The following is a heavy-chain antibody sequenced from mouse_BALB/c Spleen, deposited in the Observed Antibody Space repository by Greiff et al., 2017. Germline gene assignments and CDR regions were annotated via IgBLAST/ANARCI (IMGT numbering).Heavy chain of an antibody. Sequence: QVQLKESGPELVKPGASVKISCKASGYAFSSSWMNWVKQRPGQGLEWIGRIYPGDGDTNYNGKFKGKATLTADKSSSTAYMQLSSLTSVDSAVYFCARSYDYDGGAMDYWGQGTSVTVSS. V-gene: IGHV1-82*01. CDR2: IYPGDGDT. CDR1: GYAFSSSW. CDR3: ARSYDYDGGAMDY. J-gene: IGHJ4*01. D-gene: IGHD2-4*01.